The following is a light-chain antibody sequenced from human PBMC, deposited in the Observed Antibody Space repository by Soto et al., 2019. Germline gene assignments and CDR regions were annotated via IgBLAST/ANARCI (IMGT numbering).Light chain of an antibody. V-gene: IGLV2-14*01. CDR1: SSDIGGYNY. CDR3: SSYTSRSTLYV. J-gene: IGLJ1*01. CDR2: EVT. Sequence: QSVLTQPASVSGSPGQSITVSCTGTSSDIGGYNYVSWYQQHPGKAPKLMVYEVTNRPSGVSDRFSGSKSGNTASLIISGLQADDEGYYYCSSYTSRSTLYVFGTGTKLTVL.